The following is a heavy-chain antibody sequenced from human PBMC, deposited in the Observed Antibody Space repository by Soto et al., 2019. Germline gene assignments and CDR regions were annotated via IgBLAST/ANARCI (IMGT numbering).Heavy chain of an antibody. CDR3: ARANYRARFDP. CDR2: IYYSGST. CDR1: GGSISSYY. Sequence: SETLSLTCTVSGGSISSYYWSWIRQPPGKGLEWIGYIYYSGSTNYNPSLKSRVTISVDMSKNQFSLKLSSVTAADTAVYYCARANYRARFDPWGQGTLVTVSS. D-gene: IGHD3-10*01. J-gene: IGHJ5*02. V-gene: IGHV4-59*01.